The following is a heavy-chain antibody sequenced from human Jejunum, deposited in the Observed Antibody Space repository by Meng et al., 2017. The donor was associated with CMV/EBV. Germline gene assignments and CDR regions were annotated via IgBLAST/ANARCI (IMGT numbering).Heavy chain of an antibody. CDR3: ARGFTNGWQPFDF. CDR2: IIAVLRTP. Sequence: QVHVLESGGEVKSPGSSVRLSCKSSGGVFNNYALTLVRQAPGQGLEWMGGIIAVLRTPNYAPKFQGRLTITADASTDTTYMELSSLTSEDTAVYFCARGFTNGWQPFDFWGQGTLVTVSS. D-gene: IGHD2-8*01. J-gene: IGHJ4*02. CDR1: GGVFNNYA. V-gene: IGHV1-69*12.